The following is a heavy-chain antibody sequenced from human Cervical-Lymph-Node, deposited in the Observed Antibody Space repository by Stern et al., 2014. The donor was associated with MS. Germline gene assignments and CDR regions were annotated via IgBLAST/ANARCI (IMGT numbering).Heavy chain of an antibody. J-gene: IGHJ4*02. CDR2: IGTAGDT. Sequence: EVQLVQSGGGLVQPGGSLRLSCAASGFTFSSYDMHWVRQATGKGLEWVSAIGTAGDTYYPGSVKGRFTISRENAKNSLYLQMNSLRAGDTAVYYCARGHSSGWSPYYFDYWGQGTLVTVSS. V-gene: IGHV3-13*01. CDR1: GFTFSSYD. CDR3: ARGHSSGWSPYYFDY. D-gene: IGHD6-19*01.